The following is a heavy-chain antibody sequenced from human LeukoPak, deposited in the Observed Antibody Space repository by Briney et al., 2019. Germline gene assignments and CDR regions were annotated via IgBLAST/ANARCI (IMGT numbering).Heavy chain of an antibody. J-gene: IGHJ6*03. D-gene: IGHD3-9*01. CDR3: ARLDILTGYSEYYYYYYMDV. V-gene: IGHV4-34*01. Sequence: SETLSLTCAVYGGSFSGYYWSWIRQPPGKGLEWIGEINHSGSTNYNPSLKSRVTISVDTSKNQFSLKLSSVTAADTAVYYCARLDILTGYSEYYYYYYMDVWGKGTTVTISS. CDR1: GGSFSGYY. CDR2: INHSGST.